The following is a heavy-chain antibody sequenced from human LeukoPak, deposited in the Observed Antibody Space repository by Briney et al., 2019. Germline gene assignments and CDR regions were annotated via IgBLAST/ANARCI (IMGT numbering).Heavy chain of an antibody. Sequence: KPGGSLRLSCAASGFTFRSHSMNWVRQAPGKGLERVSSISSDSNHIYYADSAKGRSTIPRDNTKKSLFLQMNSLRAEDTAVYYCATYGANWGYYLDYCGQGALVTVSS. CDR1: GFTFRSHS. J-gene: IGHJ4*02. CDR3: ATYGANWGYYLDY. D-gene: IGHD4-23*01. V-gene: IGHV3-21*01. CDR2: ISSDSNHI.